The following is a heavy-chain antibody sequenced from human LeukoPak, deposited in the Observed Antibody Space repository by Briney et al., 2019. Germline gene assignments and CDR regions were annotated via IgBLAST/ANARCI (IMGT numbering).Heavy chain of an antibody. Sequence: GGSLRLSCAASGFIFSNYRMAWVRRAPGKGLEWVANIKQDGSDKVYVDSVKGRFTVSRDNAKSSLYLQLDSLRDEDTAVYYCARDPGSNSWGAFDMWGQGTLVTVSS. CDR1: GFIFSNYR. J-gene: IGHJ3*02. D-gene: IGHD1-26*01. CDR3: ARDPGSNSWGAFDM. CDR2: IKQDGSDK. V-gene: IGHV3-7*01.